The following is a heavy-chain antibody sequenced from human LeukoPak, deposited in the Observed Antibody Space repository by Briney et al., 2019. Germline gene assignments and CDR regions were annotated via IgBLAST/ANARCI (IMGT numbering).Heavy chain of an antibody. CDR2: ISTSGSSTI. Sequence: GGSLRLSCAASGFTFSDYYMSWIRQAPGKGLEWVSYISTSGSSTIYYADSVKGRFTISRDNAKNSLYLQMNSLRAEDTAVYYCATYYDFWSGYSRSYYFDYWGQGTLVTVSS. J-gene: IGHJ4*02. CDR1: GFTFSDYY. V-gene: IGHV3-11*04. D-gene: IGHD3-3*01. CDR3: ATYYDFWSGYSRSYYFDY.